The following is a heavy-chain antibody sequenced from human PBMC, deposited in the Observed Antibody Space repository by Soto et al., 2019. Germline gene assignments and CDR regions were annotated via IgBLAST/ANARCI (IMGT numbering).Heavy chain of an antibody. Sequence: SETLSLTCTVSGGSVSSDNYYWSWIRQPPGKGLEWIGYIYYSGRTDYNPSLKSRVTISVDTSKNQFSLKMSSVTAADTAVYYCARLGYSYGYQHFDYWGQGTLVTVSS. CDR2: IYYSGRT. CDR1: GGSVSSDNYY. CDR3: ARLGYSYGYQHFDY. V-gene: IGHV4-61*01. J-gene: IGHJ4*02. D-gene: IGHD5-18*01.